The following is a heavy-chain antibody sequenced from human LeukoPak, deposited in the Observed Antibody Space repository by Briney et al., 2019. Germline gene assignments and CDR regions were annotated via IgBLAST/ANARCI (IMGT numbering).Heavy chain of an antibody. Sequence: PGGSLRLSCVASGLTVSSNYMSWVRQAPGKGLEWVSVIYSAGNTYYADSVKGRFTISRHNSENTLYLQMNSLRVEDTAVYYCARGGTSGYSSGRIDYWGQGTLVTVSS. D-gene: IGHD6-19*01. CDR2: IYSAGNT. CDR3: ARGGTSGYSSGRIDY. V-gene: IGHV3-53*04. CDR1: GLTVSSNY. J-gene: IGHJ4*02.